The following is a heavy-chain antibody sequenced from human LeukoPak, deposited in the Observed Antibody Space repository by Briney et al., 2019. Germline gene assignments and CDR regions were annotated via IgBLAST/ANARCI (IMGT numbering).Heavy chain of an antibody. D-gene: IGHD3-22*01. CDR2: INDGGST. V-gene: IGHV4-61*10. J-gene: IGHJ4*02. Sequence: PSETLSLTCTVSGGSISSGSYYWSWIRQPAGKGLEWIGEINDGGSTSYNPSLKSRVTISEDTSKNQLSLRLRSVTAADTAVYYCARVPYHDSSGYRDYWGQGTLVTVSS. CDR3: ARVPYHDSSGYRDY. CDR1: GGSISSGSYY.